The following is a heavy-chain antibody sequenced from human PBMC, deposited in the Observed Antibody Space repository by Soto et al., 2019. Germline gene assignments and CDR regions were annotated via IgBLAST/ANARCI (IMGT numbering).Heavy chain of an antibody. CDR3: ASGHDAYKERY. J-gene: IGHJ4*02. Sequence: QVQLQESGPGLVKPSQTLSLTCTVSGGSISSGGTGSYWTWIRQLPGKGLEWIGYIYYTGNTYDNPSPKTGPTTSIDASENQCSVKLPAVTAADTAVYVWASGHDAYKERYWGQGTLVTVSS. D-gene: IGHD1-1*01. V-gene: IGHV4-31*03. CDR1: GGSISSGGTGSY. CDR2: IYYTGNT.